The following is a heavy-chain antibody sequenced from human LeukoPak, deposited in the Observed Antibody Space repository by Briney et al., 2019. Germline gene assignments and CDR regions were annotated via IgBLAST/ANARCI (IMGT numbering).Heavy chain of an antibody. Sequence: PSETLSLTCSVYGASLSDYFWSWIRQPPGKGLEWMGEINHSGSTNYNPSLKSRVTMSVDTSKNQFSLKLSSVTAADTAVYYCARDQVGWCFDYWGQGTLVTVSS. V-gene: IGHV4-34*01. J-gene: IGHJ4*02. CDR3: ARDQVGWCFDY. CDR2: INHSGST. CDR1: GASLSDYF. D-gene: IGHD1-26*01.